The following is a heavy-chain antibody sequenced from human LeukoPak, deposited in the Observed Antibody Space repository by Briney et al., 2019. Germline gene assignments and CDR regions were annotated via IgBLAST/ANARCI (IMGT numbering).Heavy chain of an antibody. CDR2: IRYDGRNK. D-gene: IGHD3-10*02. Sequence: GGSLRLSCAASGFTFSTYGMHWVRQAPGKGLEWVAFIRYDGRNKYYADSVKGRFTISRDTSKNTLYLQMNSLRAEDTAVYYCAELGITMIGGVWGKGTTVTISS. CDR3: AELGITMIGGV. J-gene: IGHJ6*04. V-gene: IGHV3-30*02. CDR1: GFTFSTYG.